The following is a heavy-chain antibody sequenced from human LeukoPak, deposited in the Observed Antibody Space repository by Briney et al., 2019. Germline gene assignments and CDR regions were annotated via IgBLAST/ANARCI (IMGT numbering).Heavy chain of an antibody. J-gene: IGHJ5*02. CDR2: IYYSGST. Sequence: PSETLSLTCTVSGGSISSYYWSWIRQPPGKGLEWIGYIYYSGSTNYNPSLKSRVTISVDTSKNQFSLKLSSVTAADTAVYYCARDYDPFDPWGQGTLVTVSS. D-gene: IGHD3-3*01. CDR1: GGSISSYY. V-gene: IGHV4-59*12. CDR3: ARDYDPFDP.